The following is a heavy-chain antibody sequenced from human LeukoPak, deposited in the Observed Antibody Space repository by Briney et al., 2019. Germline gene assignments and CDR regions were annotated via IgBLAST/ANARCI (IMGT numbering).Heavy chain of an antibody. CDR3: AKDTNCSGSYNWAY. V-gene: IGHV3-23*01. CDR1: GFTFSSYA. CDR2: ISGSGGST. J-gene: IGHJ4*02. D-gene: IGHD1-26*01. Sequence: PGGSLRLSCAASGFTFSSYAMSWVRQAPGKGMEWVSAISGSGGSTYYADSVKGRFTISRDNSKNTLYLQMNSLRAEDTAVYYCAKDTNCSGSYNWAYWGQGTMVTVSS.